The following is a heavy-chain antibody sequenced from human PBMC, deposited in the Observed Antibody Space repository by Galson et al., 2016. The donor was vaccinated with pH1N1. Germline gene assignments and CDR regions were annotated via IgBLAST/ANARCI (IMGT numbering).Heavy chain of an antibody. D-gene: IGHD3-16*01. CDR3: AGRLFSASESPFEY. Sequence: SLRLSCAASGFTFSHYWMSWVRQAPGKGLEWVANIKENGSEKYYLDSVKGRFTISRDNAKHSVSLQLDSVRAEDTAVYYCAGRLFSASESPFEYWGQGALVTVSS. CDR2: IKENGSEK. CDR1: GFTFSHYW. J-gene: IGHJ4*02. V-gene: IGHV3-7*01.